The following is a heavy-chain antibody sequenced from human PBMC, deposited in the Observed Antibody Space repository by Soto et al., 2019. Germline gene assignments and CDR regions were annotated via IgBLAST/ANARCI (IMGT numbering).Heavy chain of an antibody. CDR1: GFTFSTYA. Sequence: GGSLRLSCGASGFTFSTYAMSWVRQAPGKGLEWVSSISVSGGNIYYADSVKGRFTISRDNSKDTLYLQMNSLRAEDTAVYYCASRSLDGYKYYWGQGTLVTSPQ. CDR3: ASRSLDGYKYY. CDR2: ISVSGGNI. D-gene: IGHD1-20*01. V-gene: IGHV3-23*01. J-gene: IGHJ4*02.